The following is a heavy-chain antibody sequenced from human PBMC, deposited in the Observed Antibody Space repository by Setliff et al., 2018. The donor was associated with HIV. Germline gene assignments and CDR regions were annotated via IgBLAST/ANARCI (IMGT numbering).Heavy chain of an antibody. V-gene: IGHV3-11*04. J-gene: IGHJ4*02. CDR3: AIIRESGSPY. D-gene: IGHD3-10*01. CDR1: GFSFRDYY. CDR2: ITSTGTTT. Sequence: PGGSLRLSCAASGFSFRDYYMTRVRQAPGRGLEWVSYITSTGTTTHYGESMRGRFTASRDNAESLLYLQMHNLSAEDTAIYYCAIIRESGSPYWGQGTLVTVSS.